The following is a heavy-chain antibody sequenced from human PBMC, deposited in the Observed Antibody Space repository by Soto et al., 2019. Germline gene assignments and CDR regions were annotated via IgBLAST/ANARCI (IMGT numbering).Heavy chain of an antibody. J-gene: IGHJ6*02. CDR2: ISGSGTYT. V-gene: IGHV3-11*06. D-gene: IGHD5-18*01. CDR1: GFTVSDHY. CDR3: ARSSGWRQVVGYKYGLDV. Sequence: VQLVESGGGLVKPGGSLRLSCAVSGFTVSDHYMTWIRQAPGKGLEWVAYISGSGTYTNYADSVKGRFIISGDIAQNSLWLQINSLRAEDTAVYYCARSSGWRQVVGYKYGLDVWGRGTAVTVSS.